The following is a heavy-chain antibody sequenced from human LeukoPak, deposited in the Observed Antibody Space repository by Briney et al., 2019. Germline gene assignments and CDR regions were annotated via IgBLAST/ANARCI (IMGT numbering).Heavy chain of an antibody. V-gene: IGHV4-59*01. CDR1: GGSISSYY. Sequence: SETLSLTCTVSGGSISSYYWSWIRLPPGKGLEGIGYLSKSGNTNYSPSLKSRVTIFGATSKNQFFLKLSSVTAADTAVYYCARARYVNSFYAFDIWGQGTLVTVSS. CDR3: ARARYVNSFYAFDI. D-gene: IGHD3-9*01. J-gene: IGHJ3*02. CDR2: LSKSGNT.